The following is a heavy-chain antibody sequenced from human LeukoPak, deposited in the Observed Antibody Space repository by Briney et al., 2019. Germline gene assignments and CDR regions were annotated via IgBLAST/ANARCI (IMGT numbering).Heavy chain of an antibody. V-gene: IGHV3-48*03. CDR1: GFTFSSSE. Sequence: PGGSLRLSCAASGFTFSSSEMNWVRQAPGKGLEWVSYISSSGSTIYYADSVKGRFTISRDNAKNSLYLQMNSLRAEDTAVYYCARDMGSSSWPPIPNYFDYWGQGTLVTVSS. CDR2: ISSSGSTI. CDR3: ARDMGSSSWPPIPNYFDY. J-gene: IGHJ4*02. D-gene: IGHD6-13*01.